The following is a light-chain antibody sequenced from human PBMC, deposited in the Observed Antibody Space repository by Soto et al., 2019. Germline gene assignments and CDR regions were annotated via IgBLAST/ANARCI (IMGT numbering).Light chain of an antibody. CDR3: QQYNSWPLT. Sequence: EIVMTQSPATLSVSPGESATLSCRASQSITSNLAWYQQKPGQAPRLLLYGASTRATGVPTRISGSGSGTEFTLTISSLQSEDFAVYYCQQYNSWPLTFGGGTKVDI. CDR2: GAS. V-gene: IGKV3D-15*01. CDR1: QSITSN. J-gene: IGKJ4*01.